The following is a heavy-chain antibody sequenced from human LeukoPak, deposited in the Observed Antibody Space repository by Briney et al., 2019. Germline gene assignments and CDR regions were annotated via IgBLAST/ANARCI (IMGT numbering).Heavy chain of an antibody. CDR3: AKDQGDYDLPSFDY. CDR1: GFTFSSYG. J-gene: IGHJ4*02. CDR2: IRYDGSNK. Sequence: GGSLRLSCAASGFTFSSYGMHWVRQAPGKGLEWVAFIRYDGSNKYYADSVKGRFTISRDNSKNTLYLQMNSLRAEDTAVYYCAKDQGDYDLPSFDYWGQGTLVTVSS. V-gene: IGHV3-30*02. D-gene: IGHD3-3*01.